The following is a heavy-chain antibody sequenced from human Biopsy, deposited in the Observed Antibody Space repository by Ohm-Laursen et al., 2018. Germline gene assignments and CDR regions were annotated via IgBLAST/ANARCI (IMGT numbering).Heavy chain of an antibody. CDR3: AKGGYCTTTSCYMDVDY. D-gene: IGHD2-2*02. Sequence: SLRLSCAASGFIFDDYAMHWVRQAPGKGLEWVSTISGSGGSTYYADSVKGRFTISRDASKNTLYLLMNSLRAEDTVMYYCAKGGYCTTTSCYMDVDYWGQGTLVTVSS. CDR2: ISGSGGST. CDR1: GFIFDDYA. V-gene: IGHV3-23*01. J-gene: IGHJ4*02.